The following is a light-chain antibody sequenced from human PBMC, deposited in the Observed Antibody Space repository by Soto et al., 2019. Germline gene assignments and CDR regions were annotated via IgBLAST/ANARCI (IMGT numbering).Light chain of an antibody. V-gene: IGLV2-11*01. CDR1: SSDVGGYNY. Sequence: QSALTQPRSVSGSPGQSVTISCTGTSSDVGGYNYVSWYQQHPVKAPKVMIYDVSKRPSGVPDRFSGSKSGNTASLTISGLQAEDEADYYCCSYAGSYTYVFGPGTKLTVL. J-gene: IGLJ1*01. CDR3: CSYAGSYTYV. CDR2: DVS.